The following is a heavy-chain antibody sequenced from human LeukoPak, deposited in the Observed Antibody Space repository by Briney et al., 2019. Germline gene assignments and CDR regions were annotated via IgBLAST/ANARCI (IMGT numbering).Heavy chain of an antibody. Sequence: PSQTLSLTCTVSGGSISSGDYYWSWIRQHPGKGLEWIGYIYYSGSTYYNLSLKSRLTISVDTSKNQFPLKVSSVTAADTAVYYCARYRFGDSPRYFLDYWGQGTLVFVSS. J-gene: IGHJ4*02. V-gene: IGHV4-31*03. CDR3: ARYRFGDSPRYFLDY. D-gene: IGHD4-17*01. CDR2: IYYSGST. CDR1: GGSISSGDYY.